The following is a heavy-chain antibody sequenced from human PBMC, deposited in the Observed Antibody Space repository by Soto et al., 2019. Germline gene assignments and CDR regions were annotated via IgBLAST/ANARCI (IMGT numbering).Heavy chain of an antibody. J-gene: IGHJ6*03. CDR1: GGSITSGADY. Sequence: QVQLQESGPGLVKHSQTLSLTCTVSGGSITSGADYWTWIRQHPGKGLEWIGYIYYTGSTSYNPSLQSRISISEDTSKNQFSLNLSSVTAADTAVYYCARRLTFVRGALVWGYMDVWGKGTTVTVSS. V-gene: IGHV4-31*03. D-gene: IGHD3-10*01. CDR2: IYYTGST. CDR3: ARRLTFVRGALVWGYMDV.